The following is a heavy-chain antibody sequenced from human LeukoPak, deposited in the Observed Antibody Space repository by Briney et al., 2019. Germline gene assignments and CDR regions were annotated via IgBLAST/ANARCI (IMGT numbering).Heavy chain of an antibody. CDR3: ARGGSSXSWPFDY. CDR2: IYYSGST. D-gene: IGHD6-13*01. V-gene: IGHV4-59*01. J-gene: IGHJ4*01. Sequence: SETLSLTCTVSGGSISSYYWSWIRQPPGKVLEWIGYIYYSGSTNYNPSLKSRITISVDTSKNQFSLRLNSVTAADTAVYYCARGGSSXSWPFDYWGXXTXVXVSS. CDR1: GGSISSYY.